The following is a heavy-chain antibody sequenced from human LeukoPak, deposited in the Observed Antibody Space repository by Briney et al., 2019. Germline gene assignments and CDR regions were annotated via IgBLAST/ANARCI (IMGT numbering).Heavy chain of an antibody. V-gene: IGHV3-74*01. D-gene: IGHD6-13*01. CDR3: ASGSSSGRSGCFDY. J-gene: IGHJ4*02. CDR1: GFTFSNYW. CDR2: INGDGSST. Sequence: GGSLRLSCAASGFTFSNYWMHWVRQAPGKGLVWVSRINGDGSSTNYADSVKGRFTISRDNAKNTLYLQMNSLRAEDTAVYYCASGSSSGRSGCFDYWGQGILVTVSS.